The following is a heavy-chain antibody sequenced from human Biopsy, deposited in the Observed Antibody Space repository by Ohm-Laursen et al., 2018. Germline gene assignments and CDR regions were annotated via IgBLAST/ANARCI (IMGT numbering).Heavy chain of an antibody. Sequence: SVKVSCKASGFIFTSYGLSWVRQAPGQGLERMGWISSSNDNTNYAQKFQGRVTMTADTSTSTAYMELRSLRSDDTAVYYCARDFFDSSGYFYYYNGVDLWGQGTTVTVSS. CDR3: ARDFFDSSGYFYYYNGVDL. V-gene: IGHV1-18*01. CDR2: ISSSNDNT. D-gene: IGHD3-22*01. CDR1: GFIFTSYG. J-gene: IGHJ6*02.